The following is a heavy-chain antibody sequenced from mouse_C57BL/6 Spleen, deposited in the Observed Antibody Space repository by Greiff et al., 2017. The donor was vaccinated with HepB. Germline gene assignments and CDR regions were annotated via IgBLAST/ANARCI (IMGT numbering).Heavy chain of an antibody. CDR3: ARSGSSGQGDFDY. V-gene: IGHV1-80*01. CDR1: GYAFSSYW. D-gene: IGHD3-2*02. Sequence: QVQLKQSGAELVKPGASVKISCKASGYAFSSYWMNWVKQRPGKGLEWIGQIYPGDGDTNYNGKFKGKATLTADKSSSTAYMQLSSLTSEDSAVYFCARSGSSGQGDFDYWGQGTTLTVSS. CDR2: IYPGDGDT. J-gene: IGHJ2*01.